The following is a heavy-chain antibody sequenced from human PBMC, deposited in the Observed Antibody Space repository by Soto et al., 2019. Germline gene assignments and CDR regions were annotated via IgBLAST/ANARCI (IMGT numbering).Heavy chain of an antibody. V-gene: IGHV3-23*01. Sequence: GPLRLSCAASVFSFSNFAMSWVRQAPGTGLEWVSSISGSGDKTYYLDSVKGRFTISRDNSKNTLYLHMNSLGAEDTAVYFCAKDYASTWYWYFDPWGQGTLVTVSS. J-gene: IGHJ5*02. D-gene: IGHD6-13*01. CDR3: AKDYASTWYWYFDP. CDR2: ISGSGDKT. CDR1: VFSFSNFA.